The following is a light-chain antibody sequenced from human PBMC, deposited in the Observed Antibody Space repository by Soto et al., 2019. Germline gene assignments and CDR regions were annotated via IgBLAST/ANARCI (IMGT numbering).Light chain of an antibody. CDR2: AAS. J-gene: IGKJ1*01. CDR3: QKYNSAPRT. CDR1: QGIDTY. V-gene: IGKV1-27*01. Sequence: DIQMTQSPSSLSASVGDRVTITCRASQGIDTYLAWYQQKPGKVPKLLIYAASTLQSGVPSRFSGSGSGTDFTLTISSLQPEDVATYYCQKYNSAPRTFGQGTKVEIK.